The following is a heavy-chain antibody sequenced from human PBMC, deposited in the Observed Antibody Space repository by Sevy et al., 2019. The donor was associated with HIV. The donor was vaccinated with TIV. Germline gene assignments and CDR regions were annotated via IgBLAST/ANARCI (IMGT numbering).Heavy chain of an antibody. D-gene: IGHD1-26*01. J-gene: IGHJ4*02. Sequence: GGSLRLSCAASGFTFSSHSMNWVRQAPGKGLEWVASISSTSSYIYHADSVKGRFTVSRDNAKNSLFLQMNNLRVDDTAVYYCAIEAQVVGVDLDFWGQGTLVTVSS. CDR1: GFTFSSHS. CDR2: ISSTSSYI. V-gene: IGHV3-21*01. CDR3: AIEAQVVGVDLDF.